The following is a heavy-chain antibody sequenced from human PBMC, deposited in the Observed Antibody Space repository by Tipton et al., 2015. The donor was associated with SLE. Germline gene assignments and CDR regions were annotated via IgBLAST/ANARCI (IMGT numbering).Heavy chain of an antibody. D-gene: IGHD5-24*01. CDR3: ARAGYNPWYFDL. Sequence: GHVTISADKSISTAYLQWSSLKASDTAMYYCARAGYNPWYFDLWGRGTLVTVSS. J-gene: IGHJ2*01. V-gene: IGHV5-10-1*01.